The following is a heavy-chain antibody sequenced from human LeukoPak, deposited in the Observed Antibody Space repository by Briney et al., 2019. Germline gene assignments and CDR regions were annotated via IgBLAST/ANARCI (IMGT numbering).Heavy chain of an antibody. Sequence: ASVKVSCKASGGTFSSYAISWVRQAPGQGLEWMGGIIPIFGTANYAQKFQGRVTITADKSTSTAYMELSSLRSEDTAVYYCARIPPYDSSGHYYMDVWGKGTTVTVSS. V-gene: IGHV1-69*06. J-gene: IGHJ6*03. D-gene: IGHD3-22*01. CDR1: GGTFSSYA. CDR2: IIPIFGTA. CDR3: ARIPPYDSSGHYYMDV.